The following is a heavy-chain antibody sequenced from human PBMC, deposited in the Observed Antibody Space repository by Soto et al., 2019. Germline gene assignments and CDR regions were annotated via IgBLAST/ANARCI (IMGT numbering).Heavy chain of an antibody. J-gene: IGHJ4*02. CDR1: GYTFTSYG. V-gene: IGHV1-18*01. CDR3: ARGRYGDY. Sequence: QVHLVQSGAEVKKPGASVKVSCKGSGYTFTSYGITWVRQAPGQGLEWMGWISAHNGNTDYAQKLQGRVTVTRDTSTSTAYRELRSLRSDDTAVYYCARGRYGDYWGQGALVPVSS. D-gene: IGHD1-1*01. CDR2: ISAHNGNT.